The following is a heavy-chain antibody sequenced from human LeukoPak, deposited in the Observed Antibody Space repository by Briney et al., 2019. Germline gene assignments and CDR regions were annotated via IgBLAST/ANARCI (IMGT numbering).Heavy chain of an antibody. J-gene: IGHJ5*02. D-gene: IGHD3-10*01. CDR1: GGSISSGGYY. Sequence: NPSETLFLTCTVSGGSISSGGYYWSWIRQHPGKGLEWIGYIYYSGSTYYNPSLKSRVTISVDTSKNQFSLKLSSVTAADTAVYYCASGVPNWFDPWGQGTLVTVSS. V-gene: IGHV4-30-4*08. CDR3: ASGVPNWFDP. CDR2: IYYSGST.